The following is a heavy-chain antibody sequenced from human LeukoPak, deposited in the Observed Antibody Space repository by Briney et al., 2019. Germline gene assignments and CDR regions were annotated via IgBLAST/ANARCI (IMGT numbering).Heavy chain of an antibody. D-gene: IGHD2-8*01. V-gene: IGHV4-39*07. CDR3: ARGGLMVHAHDAFDI. J-gene: IGHJ3*02. CDR1: GGSIISSSSF. Sequence: SETLSLTCTVSGGSIISSSSFWGWIRQPPGKGLEWIGTVYYSGSTYYKPSLKSRLTISVDTSKNQLSLRLSSVTAADTAVYYCARGGLMVHAHDAFDIRGQGTMVTVSS. CDR2: VYYSGST.